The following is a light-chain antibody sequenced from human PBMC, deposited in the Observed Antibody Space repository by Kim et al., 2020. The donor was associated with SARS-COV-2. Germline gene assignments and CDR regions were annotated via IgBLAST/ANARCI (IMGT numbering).Light chain of an antibody. V-gene: IGKV3-11*01. Sequence: LYPGERATLSCRASQSVSGYLAWYQQKPGQAPRLLIYDTSNRATGIPARFSGSGSGTDFTLTISSLEPEDFAVYYCQHRSNWPLTFGPGTKVDIK. J-gene: IGKJ3*01. CDR3: QHRSNWPLT. CDR1: QSVSGY. CDR2: DTS.